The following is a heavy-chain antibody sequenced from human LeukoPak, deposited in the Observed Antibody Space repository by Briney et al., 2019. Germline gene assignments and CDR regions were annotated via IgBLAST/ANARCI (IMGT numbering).Heavy chain of an antibody. Sequence: GGSLRLSCAASGFTFSSYAMHWVRQAPGKGLEWVAFIRYDGSNKYYADSVKGRFTISRDNSKNTLYLQMNSLRAEDTAVYYCAKDEGEFYYYYYMDVWGKGTTVTISS. CDR3: AKDEGEFYYYYYMDV. CDR2: IRYDGSNK. D-gene: IGHD3-10*01. J-gene: IGHJ6*03. CDR1: GFTFSSYA. V-gene: IGHV3-30*02.